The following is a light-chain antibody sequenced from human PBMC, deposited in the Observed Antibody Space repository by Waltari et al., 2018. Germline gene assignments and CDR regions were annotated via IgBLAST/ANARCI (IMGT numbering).Light chain of an antibody. CDR1: SSDIGASNF. Sequence: QSALTQPASVSGSPGQSITISCTGTSSDIGASNFVSWYQQHPGKAPKVRIYDVTNRPSGMFSCFSGSKAGNTASLTISGLQAEDEADYYCSSYTTGSTRYVFGSGTKVTVL. J-gene: IGLJ1*01. V-gene: IGLV2-14*03. CDR3: SSYTTGSTRYV. CDR2: DVT.